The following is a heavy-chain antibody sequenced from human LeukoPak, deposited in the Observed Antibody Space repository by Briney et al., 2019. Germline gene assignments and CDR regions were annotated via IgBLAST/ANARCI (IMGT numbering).Heavy chain of an antibody. D-gene: IGHD3-22*01. Sequence: PGGSLRLSCAASGFTFSRYGMSWVRQAPAKGLELVLAFSGSGGSTYYADSVKGRFTISRDNAKNSLYLQMNSLRAEDTAVYYCAREGYYDRLDAFDIWGQGTMVTVSS. CDR2: FSGSGGST. CDR1: GFTFSRYG. CDR3: AREGYYDRLDAFDI. V-gene: IGHV3-23*01. J-gene: IGHJ3*02.